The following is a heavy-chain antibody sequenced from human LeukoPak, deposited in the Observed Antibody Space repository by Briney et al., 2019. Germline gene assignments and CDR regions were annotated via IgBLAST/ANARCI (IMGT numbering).Heavy chain of an antibody. Sequence: PGGSLRLSCAASGFTVSSNYMSWVRQAPGKGLEWVSVIYSGGSTYYADSVTGRFTISRDNSKNTLYLQMNSLRAEDTAVYYCAKASLSRWDYGDNFDYWGQGTLVTVSS. J-gene: IGHJ4*02. D-gene: IGHD4-17*01. CDR1: GFTVSSNY. CDR3: AKASLSRWDYGDNFDY. CDR2: IYSGGST. V-gene: IGHV3-66*01.